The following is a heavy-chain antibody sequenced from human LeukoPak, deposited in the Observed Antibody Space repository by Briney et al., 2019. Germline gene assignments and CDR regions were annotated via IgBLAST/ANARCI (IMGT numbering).Heavy chain of an antibody. V-gene: IGHV3-21*01. Sequence: GGSLRLSCAASGFTFSSYAMTWVRQAPGKGLECVSGISGSGDNTDYADSVKGRFTISRDNAKNSLYLQMNSLRAEDTAVYYCARTLYYYDSSGYYYAYYFDYWGQGTLVTVSS. CDR3: ARTLYYYDSSGYYYAYYFDY. CDR1: GFTFSSYA. D-gene: IGHD3-22*01. J-gene: IGHJ4*02. CDR2: ISGSGDNT.